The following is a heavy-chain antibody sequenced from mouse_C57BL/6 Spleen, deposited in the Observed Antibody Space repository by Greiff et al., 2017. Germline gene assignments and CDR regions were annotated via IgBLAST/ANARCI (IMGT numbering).Heavy chain of an antibody. CDR2: IWSGGST. CDR1: GFSLTSYG. CDR3: ARNYYGSSPLFAY. V-gene: IGHV2-2*01. Sequence: VQRVESGPGLVQPSQSLSITCTVSGFSLTSYGVHWVRQSPGKGLEWLGVIWSGGSTDYNAAFISRLSISKDNSKSQVFFKMNSLQADDTAIYYCARNYYGSSPLFAYWGQGTLVTVSA. J-gene: IGHJ3*01. D-gene: IGHD1-1*01.